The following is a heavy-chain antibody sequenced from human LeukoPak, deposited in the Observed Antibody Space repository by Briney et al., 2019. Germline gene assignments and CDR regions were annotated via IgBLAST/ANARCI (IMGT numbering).Heavy chain of an antibody. J-gene: IGHJ6*03. CDR1: GASINNYY. D-gene: IGHD1-1*01. Sequence: PSETLSLTCTVSGASINNYYWSWIRQSPEKGLEWIGYISHSGSTHYNPSLKSRITISVDTSKIYFSLNLTSVTAADTAVYYCARDSAAGSYYYYTDVWGKGTTVTISS. CDR3: ARDSAAGSYYYYTDV. CDR2: ISHSGST. V-gene: IGHV4-59*01.